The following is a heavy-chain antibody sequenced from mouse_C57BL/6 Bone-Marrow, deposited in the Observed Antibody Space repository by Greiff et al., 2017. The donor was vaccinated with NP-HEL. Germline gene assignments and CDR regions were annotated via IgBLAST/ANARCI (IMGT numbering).Heavy chain of an antibody. CDR2: INPNNGGT. CDR1: GYTFTDYN. D-gene: IGHD1-1*01. J-gene: IGHJ2*01. CDR3: ASSNFTVVAKGY. V-gene: IGHV1-22*01. Sequence: EVQLQQSGPELVKPGASVKMSCKASGYTFTDYNMHWVKQSHGKSLEWIGYINPNNGGTSYNQKFKGKATLTANTSSSTAYLELRSLTSEDSAVYYCASSNFTVVAKGYWGQGTTLTVSS.